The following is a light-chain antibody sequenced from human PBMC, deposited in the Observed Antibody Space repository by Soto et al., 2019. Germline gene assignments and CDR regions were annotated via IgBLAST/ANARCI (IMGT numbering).Light chain of an antibody. CDR2: GAS. Sequence: VLTQSPGTLSLSPGERATLSCRASERISSNFLAWYQQRPGQAPRLLIYGASTRASGIPDRFSGSGSGTDFALTISRLEPEDFAVYYCQQYGTSTFTFGPGTTVEIK. V-gene: IGKV3-20*01. CDR3: QQYGTSTFT. CDR1: ERISSNF. J-gene: IGKJ3*01.